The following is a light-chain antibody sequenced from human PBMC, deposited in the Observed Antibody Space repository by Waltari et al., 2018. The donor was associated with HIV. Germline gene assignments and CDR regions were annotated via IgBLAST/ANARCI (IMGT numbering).Light chain of an antibody. V-gene: IGKV3-15*01. CDR2: GAS. J-gene: IGKJ1*01. CDR1: QSLSSN. CDR3: QQYSGT. Sequence: EVVMTQSPATLSVSPGDRATLSCRASQSLSSNFVWYQQKPGQAPRLLIYGASTRATGIPARFSGSASVTEFTLTISSLQSEDFAVYYCQQYSGTFGQGTKVEIK.